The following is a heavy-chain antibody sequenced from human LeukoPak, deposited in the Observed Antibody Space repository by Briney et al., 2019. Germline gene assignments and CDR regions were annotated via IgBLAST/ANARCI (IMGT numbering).Heavy chain of an antibody. Sequence: ASVKVSCKASGYTFTSYDINWVRQATGQGLEWMGWMNPNSGNTGYAQKFQGRVTMTRNTSISTAYMELSSLGSEDTAVYYCARGFSRMVRGVIGYWGQGTLVTVSS. CDR1: GYTFTSYD. V-gene: IGHV1-8*01. CDR3: ARGFSRMVRGVIGY. CDR2: MNPNSGNT. J-gene: IGHJ4*02. D-gene: IGHD3-10*01.